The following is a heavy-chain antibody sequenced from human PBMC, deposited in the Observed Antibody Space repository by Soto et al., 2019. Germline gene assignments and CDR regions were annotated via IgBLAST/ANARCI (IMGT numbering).Heavy chain of an antibody. Sequence: GGSLRLSCAASGFTVSSNYMSWVRQAPGKGLEWVSVIYGGGSTYYADSVKGRFTISRHNSKNTLYLQMNSLRAEDTAVYYCARIGFGALYYFEYWGQGTLVTVSS. D-gene: IGHD1-26*01. V-gene: IGHV3-53*01. CDR1: GFTVSSNY. J-gene: IGHJ4*02. CDR3: ARIGFGALYYFEY. CDR2: IYGGGST.